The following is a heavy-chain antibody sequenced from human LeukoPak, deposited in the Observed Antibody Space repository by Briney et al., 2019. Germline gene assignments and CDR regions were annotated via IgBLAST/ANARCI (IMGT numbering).Heavy chain of an antibody. CDR2: IYPTDSDT. Sequence: GESLKISCQASGHIFSNYWIGWVRQVPGKGLEWMGIIYPTDSDTRYSPSLQGQVTISADKSITTAYLQWTRLTASDTALYYCVRGVNPYWYFDLWGRGSLVTVSS. CDR1: GHIFSNYW. J-gene: IGHJ2*01. CDR3: VRGVNPYWYFDL. V-gene: IGHV5-51*01. D-gene: IGHD3-10*01.